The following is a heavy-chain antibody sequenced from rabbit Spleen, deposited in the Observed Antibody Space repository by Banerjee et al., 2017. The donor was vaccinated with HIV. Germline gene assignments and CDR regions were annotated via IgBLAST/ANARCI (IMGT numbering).Heavy chain of an antibody. Sequence: QSLEESGGDLVKPGASLTLTCTASGFSFSSSYYMCWVRQAPGKGLEWIACIYVGTSGTTWYASWAKGRFTISKSSSTTVTLQMTSLTAADTATHFCAAGGVSSNYGSNLWGPGTLVTVS. CDR3: AAGGVSSNYGSNL. J-gene: IGHJ4*01. CDR2: IYVGTSGTT. CDR1: GFSFSSSYY. V-gene: IGHV1S40*01. D-gene: IGHD8-1*01.